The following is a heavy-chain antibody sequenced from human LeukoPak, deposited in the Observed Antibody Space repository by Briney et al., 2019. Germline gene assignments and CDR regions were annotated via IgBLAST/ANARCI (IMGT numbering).Heavy chain of an antibody. CDR3: ARQQIVVVPFDY. D-gene: IGHD3-22*01. J-gene: IGHJ4*02. V-gene: IGHV4-34*01. Sequence: SETLSLTCAVYGGSFSGYYWSWIRQPPGKGLEWIGEINHSGSTNYNPSLKSRVTISVDTSKNQFSLKLSSVTAADTAVYYCARQQIVVVPFDYWGQGTLVTVSS. CDR2: INHSGST. CDR1: GGSFSGYY.